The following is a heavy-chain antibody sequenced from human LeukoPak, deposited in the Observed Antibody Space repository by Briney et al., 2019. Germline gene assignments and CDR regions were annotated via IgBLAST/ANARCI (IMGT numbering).Heavy chain of an antibody. V-gene: IGHV3-30-3*01. CDR2: ISYDGSNK. J-gene: IGHJ6*03. Sequence: GRSLRLSCAASGFTFSSYAMHWVRQAPGKGLEWVAVISYDGSNKYYADSVKGRFTISRDNSKNTLYLQMNSLRAEDTAVYYCARDRWDSSSSEGDYYYYYMDVWGKGTTITVS. CDR3: ARDRWDSSSSEGDYYYYYMDV. D-gene: IGHD6-6*01. CDR1: GFTFSSYA.